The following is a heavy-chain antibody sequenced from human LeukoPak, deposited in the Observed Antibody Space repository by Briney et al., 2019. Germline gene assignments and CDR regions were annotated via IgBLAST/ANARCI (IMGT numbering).Heavy chain of an antibody. J-gene: IGHJ3*02. D-gene: IGHD6-13*01. CDR3: AREALYSSSWHEDAFDI. V-gene: IGHV1-69*04. CDR2: IIPILGIA. Sequence: SVKVSCKASGGTFSSYAISWVRQAPGQGLEWMGRIIPILGIANYAQKFQGRVTITADKSTSTAYMELSSLRSEDMAVYYCAREALYSSSWHEDAFDIWGQGTMVTVSS. CDR1: GGTFSSYA.